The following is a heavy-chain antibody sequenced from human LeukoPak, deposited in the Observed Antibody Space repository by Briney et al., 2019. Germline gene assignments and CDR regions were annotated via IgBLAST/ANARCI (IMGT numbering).Heavy chain of an antibody. CDR2: IKHDGSEK. D-gene: IGHD4-17*01. J-gene: IGHJ4*02. V-gene: IGHV3-7*01. CDR3: ARRVGFYGDYGDY. CDR1: GFTFSGYW. Sequence: PGRSLRLSCSASGFTFSGYWMTWVRQASGKGLEWVASIKHDGSEKYYVDSVKGRFTISRDNAKNSLHLQMNSLRAEDTAVYYCARRVGFYGDYGDYWGQGTLVTVSS.